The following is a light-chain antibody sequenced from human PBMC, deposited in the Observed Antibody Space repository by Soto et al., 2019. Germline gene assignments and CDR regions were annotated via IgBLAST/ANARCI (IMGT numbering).Light chain of an antibody. Sequence: QSVLTQPASVSGSPGQSITISCTGTSSDVGGYNFVSWYQQHPGKAPKLMIYEVTNRPSGVSSRFSGSKSGNTASLTISGLQTEDEADYFCSSYTRQHTRVFGGGTKLTVL. CDR3: SSYTRQHTRV. CDR1: SSDVGGYNF. J-gene: IGLJ3*02. V-gene: IGLV2-14*01. CDR2: EVT.